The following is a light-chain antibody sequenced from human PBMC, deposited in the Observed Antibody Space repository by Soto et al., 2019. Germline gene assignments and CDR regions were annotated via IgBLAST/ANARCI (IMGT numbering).Light chain of an antibody. CDR2: GAS. V-gene: IGKV3-15*01. J-gene: IGKJ5*01. CDR1: QSVSTN. Sequence: EIEMTQSPATLSVSPGETATLSCRASQSVSTNLAWYQQKPGQAPRLLIYGASTRATGIPARFSGSGSGTDFTLTISSLEPEDFAVYYCQQRSNWPPTFGQGTRLEIK. CDR3: QQRSNWPPT.